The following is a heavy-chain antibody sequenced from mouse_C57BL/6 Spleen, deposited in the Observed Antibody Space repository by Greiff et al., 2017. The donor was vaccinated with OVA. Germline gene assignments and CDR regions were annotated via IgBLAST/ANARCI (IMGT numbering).Heavy chain of an antibody. Sequence: EVKLMESGGGLVQPGGSLKLSCAASGFTFSDAWMDWVRQSPEKGLEWVAEIRNKANNHATYYAESVKGRFTISRDDSKSSVYLQMNSLRAEDTGIYYCTRGSNYVFFDYWGQGTTLTVSS. D-gene: IGHD2-5*01. CDR3: TRGSNYVFFDY. V-gene: IGHV6-6*01. CDR1: GFTFSDAW. J-gene: IGHJ2*01. CDR2: IRNKANNHAT.